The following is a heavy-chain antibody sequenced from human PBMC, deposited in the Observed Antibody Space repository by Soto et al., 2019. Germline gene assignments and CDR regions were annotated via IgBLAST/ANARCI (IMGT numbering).Heavy chain of an antibody. CDR1: GGSFSSYT. V-gene: IGHV1-69*02. Sequence: QVQLVQSGAEVKKPGSSVKVSCKASGGSFSSYTISWVRQAPGQGLEWMGRIIPILGIANYAQKFQGRVTITADKSMSTAYMELSSLRSEDTAVYYCARWASTYYDILTGYPYYYYYYYMDVWGKGTTVTVSS. CDR2: IIPILGIA. CDR3: ARWASTYYDILTGYPYYYYYYYMDV. D-gene: IGHD3-9*01. J-gene: IGHJ6*03.